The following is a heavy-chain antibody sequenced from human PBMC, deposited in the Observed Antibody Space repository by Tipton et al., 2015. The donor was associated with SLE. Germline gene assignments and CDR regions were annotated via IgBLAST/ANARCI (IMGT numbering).Heavy chain of an antibody. CDR1: GGSINDYY. V-gene: IGHV4-4*09. CDR2: MYSSGGA. D-gene: IGHD3-9*01. Sequence: TLSLTCSVSGGSINDYYWSWIRQSPAKGLEWLGYMYSSGGANYIPSLNSRVFISVDTSRNQFSLRLSSVTAADTAIYYCALVPYYNIWTTSSEYWGRGTLVTVSS. CDR3: ALVPYYNIWTTSSEY. J-gene: IGHJ4*02.